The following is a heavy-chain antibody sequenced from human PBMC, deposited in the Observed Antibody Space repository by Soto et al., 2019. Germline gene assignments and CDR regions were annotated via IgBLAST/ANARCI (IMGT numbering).Heavy chain of an antibody. V-gene: IGHV2-5*01. D-gene: IGHD6-19*01. CDR3: AHRPTGWYLFDY. J-gene: IGHJ4*02. CDR1: GFSLRTNGAG. Sequence: QITLKESGPTVVKPTQTLTLTCTVSGFSLRTNGAGVGWIRQPPGEAPEGLALIYGNNDKRYSPSLNSRLTITKDASKHQVVLTMTNMDPVDTGTYYCAHRPTGWYLFDYWGQGTLVTVSS. CDR2: IYGNNDK.